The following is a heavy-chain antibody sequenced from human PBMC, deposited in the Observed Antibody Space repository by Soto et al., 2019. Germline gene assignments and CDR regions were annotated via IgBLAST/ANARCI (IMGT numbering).Heavy chain of an antibody. CDR3: ARVNGDCSSTSCFNWFDP. D-gene: IGHD2-2*03. J-gene: IGHJ5*02. CDR2: INPNSGGT. V-gene: IGHV1-2*04. Sequence: ASVKVSCKASGYTFTGYYMHWVRQAPGQGLEWMGWINPNSGGTNYAQKFQGWVTMTRDTSISTAYMELSRLRSDDTAVYYCARVNGDCSSTSCFNWFDPWGQGTLVTVSS. CDR1: GYTFTGYY.